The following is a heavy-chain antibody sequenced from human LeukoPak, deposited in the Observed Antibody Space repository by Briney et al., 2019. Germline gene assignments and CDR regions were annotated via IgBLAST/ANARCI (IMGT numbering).Heavy chain of an antibody. CDR1: GFTFDDYT. D-gene: IGHD1-26*01. CDR3: AKSGAPGLLPLFYYMDV. J-gene: IGHJ6*03. V-gene: IGHV3-43*01. Sequence: GGSLRLSCAASGFTFDDYTMHWVRQAPRKGLEWVSLISLDGGSTYYADSVKGRFTISRDNSKNSLYLQMNSLRTEDTALYYCAKSGAPGLLPLFYYMDVWGKGTTVTVSS. CDR2: ISLDGGST.